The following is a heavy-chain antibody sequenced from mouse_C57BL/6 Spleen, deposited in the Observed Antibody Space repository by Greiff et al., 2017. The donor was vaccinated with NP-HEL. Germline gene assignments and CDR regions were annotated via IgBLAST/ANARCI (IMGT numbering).Heavy chain of an antibody. J-gene: IGHJ4*01. V-gene: IGHV1-55*01. CDR2: IYPGSGST. CDR3: ASMVTARRYAMDY. Sequence: VQLQESGAELVKPGASVKMSCKASGYTFTSYWITWVKQRPGQGLEWIGDIYPGSGSTNYNEKFKSKATLTVEKSSSTGYMQLSSLTSEDSAVYDCASMVTARRYAMDYWGQGTSVTVSS. D-gene: IGHD2-2*01. CDR1: GYTFTSYW.